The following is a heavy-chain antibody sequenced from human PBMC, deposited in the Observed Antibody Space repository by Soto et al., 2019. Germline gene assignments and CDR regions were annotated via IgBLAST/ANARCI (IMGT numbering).Heavy chain of an antibody. CDR3: ARDRRFLEWLDY. V-gene: IGHV3-33*01. D-gene: IGHD3-3*01. CDR1: GFTFTSYG. Sequence: QMHLVESGGGVVQPGRSLTLSCVASGFTFTSYGIHWVRQAPGKGLEWVAVIWYDGSNKYYGDSVKGRFSISRDNSKITAYLQMNSLRAEDTAVYYCARDRRFLEWLDYWGQGTLVSVSS. CDR2: IWYDGSNK. J-gene: IGHJ4*02.